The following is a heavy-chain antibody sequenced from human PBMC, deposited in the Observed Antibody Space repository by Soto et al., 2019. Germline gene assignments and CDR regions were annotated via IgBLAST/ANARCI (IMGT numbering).Heavy chain of an antibody. CDR1: GFAFSSYW. CDR3: TSGTFGGRDS. J-gene: IGHJ4*02. Sequence: GGSLRLSCAASGFAFSSYWMHWVRQAPGKGLVWVSRIDPYGTGINYADSVKGRFTISRDNAKNTLYLQMNSLRAEDTAVYYCTSGTFGGRDSWGQGTLVTVSS. V-gene: IGHV3-74*01. D-gene: IGHD2-15*01. CDR2: IDPYGTGI.